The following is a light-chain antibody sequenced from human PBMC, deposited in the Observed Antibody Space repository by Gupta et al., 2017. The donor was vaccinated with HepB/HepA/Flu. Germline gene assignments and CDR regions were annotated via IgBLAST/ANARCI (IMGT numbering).Light chain of an antibody. CDR1: QSVSSSY. J-gene: IGKJ3*01. CDR3: QQYGSSSFT. CDR2: GTS. Sequence: DIVLTQSPCTLSFSPGERATLSCRASQSVSSSYLAWYQQKPGQAPRLLIYGTSSRAAGIPDRFSGSGSGTDFTLTISRLEPEDFAVFYCQQYGSSSFTFGPGTKVDIK. V-gene: IGKV3-20*01.